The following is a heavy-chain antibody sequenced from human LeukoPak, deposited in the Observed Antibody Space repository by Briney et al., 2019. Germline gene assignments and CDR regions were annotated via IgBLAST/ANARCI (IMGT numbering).Heavy chain of an antibody. V-gene: IGHV3-30*03. J-gene: IGHJ4*02. CDR3: ARDRGPRTGFMVREAYDY. Sequence: GRSLRLSCAASGFTFSSYGMHWVRQAPGKGLEWVAVISYDGSNKYYADSVKGRFTISRDNAKNTLYLQMSSLRAEDTAVYYCARDRGPRTGFMVREAYDYWGQGTLVTVSS. CDR2: ISYDGSNK. CDR1: GFTFSSYG. D-gene: IGHD3-10*01.